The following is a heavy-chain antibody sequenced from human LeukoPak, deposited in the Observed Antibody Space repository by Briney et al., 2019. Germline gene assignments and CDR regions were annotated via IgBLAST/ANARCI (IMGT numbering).Heavy chain of an antibody. D-gene: IGHD2-15*01. Sequence: GESLKISCEVSGDSFTTYWIAWVRQAPGKGLEWMGIIHPGDSETRYSPSFQGQVIMSVDQSITTAYLQWRSLKASDSAMYYCARLGYCSGGNCYSAPDYWGQGTLVTVSS. V-gene: IGHV5-51*01. CDR3: ARLGYCSGGNCYSAPDY. CDR1: GDSFTTYW. CDR2: IHPGDSET. J-gene: IGHJ4*02.